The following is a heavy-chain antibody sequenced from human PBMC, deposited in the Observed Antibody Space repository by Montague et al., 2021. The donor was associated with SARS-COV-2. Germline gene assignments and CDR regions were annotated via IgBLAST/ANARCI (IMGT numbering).Heavy chain of an antibody. CDR1: GGSMSDHY. CDR3: ARAVSVRRAVNWFDP. D-gene: IGHD3-10*01. Sequence: SETLSLTCTVSGGSMSDHYWAWIRQPPGKGLEWLAYIYYSGGINSNASLKSRVTMSVDTSKNQFSLKWTSVTAADTAVYYCARAVSVRRAVNWFDPWGQGTLLTVSS. V-gene: IGHV4-59*11. CDR2: IYYSGGI. J-gene: IGHJ5*02.